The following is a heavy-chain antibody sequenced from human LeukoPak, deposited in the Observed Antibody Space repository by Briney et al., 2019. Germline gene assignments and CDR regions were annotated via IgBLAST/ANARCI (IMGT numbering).Heavy chain of an antibody. V-gene: IGHV4-38-2*02. CDR3: ARDERFGVLNF. CDR1: GYSISSGYY. D-gene: IGHD3-16*01. CDR2: VYHSGTT. Sequence: SETLSLTCAVSGYSISSGYYWDWIRQPPGKGLEWIGTVYHSGTTFYNSSLKSRIIISVDTSKNQFSLKLSSVTAADTAVYFCARDERFGVLNFWGQGTLVTVSS. J-gene: IGHJ4*02.